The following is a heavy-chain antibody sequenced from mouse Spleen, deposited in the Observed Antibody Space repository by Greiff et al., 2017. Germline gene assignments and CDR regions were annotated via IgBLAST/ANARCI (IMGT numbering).Heavy chain of an antibody. CDR1: GYTFTSYG. CDR3: ARGVYYGNYLYAMDY. CDR2: IYPRSGNT. Sequence: QVHVKQSGAELARPGASVKLSCKASGYTFTSYGISWVKQRTGQGLEWIGEIYPRSGNTYYNEKFKGKATLTADKSSSTAYMELRSLTSEDSAVYFCARGVYYGNYLYAMDYWGQGTSVTVSS. J-gene: IGHJ4*01. V-gene: IGHV1-81*01. D-gene: IGHD2-1*01.